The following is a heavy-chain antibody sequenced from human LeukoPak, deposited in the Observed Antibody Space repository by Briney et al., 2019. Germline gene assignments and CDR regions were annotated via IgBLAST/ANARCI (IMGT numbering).Heavy chain of an antibody. V-gene: IGHV4-59*08. CDR2: SSDSGST. D-gene: IGHD6-13*01. CDR1: VGSINSYY. J-gene: IGHJ4*02. CDR3: ARHWETSSWYVDY. Sequence: SDPVSLTCTVWVGSINSYYGLWIRQPPGKALEWIGYSSDSGSTNYNPSLKSRVTISVDTSKNQLSLKVSSVTAADTAVYYCARHWETSSWYVDYWGQGTRVTVSS.